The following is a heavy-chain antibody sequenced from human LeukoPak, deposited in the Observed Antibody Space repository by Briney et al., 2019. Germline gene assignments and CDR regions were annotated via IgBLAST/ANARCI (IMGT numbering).Heavy chain of an antibody. CDR3: AREQSSSWYFFGYYDSSGYSY. Sequence: AASVNVSCKATGFTFTNYDINWVRQATGQGLEWMGWMNPNSGNTGYAQKFQGRVTMTRNTSISTAYMELSSLRSEDTAVYYCAREQSSSWYFFGYYDSSGYSYWGQGTLVTVSS. CDR1: GFTFTNYD. CDR2: MNPNSGNT. V-gene: IGHV1-8*01. D-gene: IGHD3-22*01. J-gene: IGHJ4*02.